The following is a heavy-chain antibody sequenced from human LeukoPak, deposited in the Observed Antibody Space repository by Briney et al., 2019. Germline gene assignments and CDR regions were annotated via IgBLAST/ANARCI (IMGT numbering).Heavy chain of an antibody. CDR1: GYTFTSYD. CDR3: ARATYSSSSTSPQEYYFDY. CDR2: MNPNSGNT. J-gene: IGHJ4*02. V-gene: IGHV1-8*03. Sequence: ASVKVSCKASGYTFTSYDINWVRQATGQGLEWMGWMNPNSGNTGYAQKFQGRVTITRNTSISTAYMELSSLRSEDTAVYYCARATYSSSSTSPQEYYFDYWGQGTLVTVSS. D-gene: IGHD6-6*01.